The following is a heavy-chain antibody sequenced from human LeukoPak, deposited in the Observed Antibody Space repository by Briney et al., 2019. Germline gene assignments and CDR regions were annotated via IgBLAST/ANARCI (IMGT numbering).Heavy chain of an antibody. CDR2: INHSGST. CDR3: ARAYCSSTSCFNGYSWNYFLDY. J-gene: IGHJ4*02. D-gene: IGHD2-2*01. CDR1: GGSFSGYY. Sequence: SETLSLTCAVYGGSFSGYYWSWIRQPPGKGLEWIGEINHSGSTNYNPSLKSRVTISVDTSKNQFSLKLSSVTAADTAVYYCARAYCSSTSCFNGYSWNYFLDYWGQGTLVTVSS. V-gene: IGHV4-34*01.